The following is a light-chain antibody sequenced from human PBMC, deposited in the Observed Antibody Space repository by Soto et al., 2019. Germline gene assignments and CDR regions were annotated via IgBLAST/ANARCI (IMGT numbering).Light chain of an antibody. V-gene: IGKV3-20*01. Sequence: EIVLTQSPGTLSLSPGERATLSCRASQSVSSTYLAWYQQKPGQAPRLLIYGASSRATGIPDRFSGSGSGTDFTLTISRLEPEDFAVYYCQQYGDSPAITVGQGTRLEIK. CDR2: GAS. CDR3: QQYGDSPAIT. CDR1: QSVSSTY. J-gene: IGKJ5*01.